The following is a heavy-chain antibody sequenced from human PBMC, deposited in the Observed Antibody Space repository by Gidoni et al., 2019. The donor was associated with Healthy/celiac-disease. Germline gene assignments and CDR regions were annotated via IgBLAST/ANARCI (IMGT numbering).Heavy chain of an antibody. CDR3: AADLGFGESYIDF. D-gene: IGHD3-10*01. CDR1: GFTFTSSA. V-gene: IGHV1-58*01. CDR2: IVVGSGNT. J-gene: IGHJ4*02. Sequence: QMQLVQSGPEVKKPGTSVTVSCKASGFTFTSSAVQWVRQARGQRLEWIGWIVVGSGNTNYAQKFQERVTITRDMSTSTAYMELSSLRSEDTAVYYCAADLGFGESYIDFWGQGTLVTLSS.